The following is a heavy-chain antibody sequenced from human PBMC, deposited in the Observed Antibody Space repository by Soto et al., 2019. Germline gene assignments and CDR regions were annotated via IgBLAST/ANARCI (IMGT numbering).Heavy chain of an antibody. CDR3: ARQVRHIVVVTAILGWFDP. J-gene: IGHJ5*02. V-gene: IGHV4-39*01. CDR1: GGSISSSSDY. CDR2: IYYSGIT. Sequence: SETLSLTSTVSGGSISSSSDYWGWIRQPTGKGLEWIASIYYSGITYYNPSLKSRVTMSVDTSKNQFSLKLRSVTAADTAVYYCARQVRHIVVVTAILGWFDPWGQGTLVTVSS. D-gene: IGHD2-21*02.